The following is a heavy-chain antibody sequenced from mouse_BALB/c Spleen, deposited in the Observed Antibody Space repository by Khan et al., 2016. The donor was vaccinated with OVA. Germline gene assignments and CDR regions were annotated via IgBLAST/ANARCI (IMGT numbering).Heavy chain of an antibody. D-gene: IGHD2-14*01. CDR2: INTHSGVP. Sequence: QIQLVQSGPELKKSGETVRISCKASGYTFTTAGMQWVQKMPGKGLKWIGWINTHSGVPKYAEDFKGRFAFSLETSASTAYLQITNLKNEDTATYFWARGVAAYYRYDGGAMDYWGQGTSVTVSS. CDR3: ARGVAAYYRYDGGAMDY. CDR1: GYTFTTAG. V-gene: IGHV9-4*02. J-gene: IGHJ4*01.